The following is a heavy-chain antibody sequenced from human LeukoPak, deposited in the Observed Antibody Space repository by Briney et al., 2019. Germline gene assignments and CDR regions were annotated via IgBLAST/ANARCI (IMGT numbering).Heavy chain of an antibody. CDR2: IRYDGSNK. V-gene: IGHV3-30*02. CDR3: ARDPRAATGTNYMDV. CDR1: GFTFSSYG. J-gene: IGHJ6*03. D-gene: IGHD6-13*01. Sequence: GGSLRLSCAASGFTFSSYGMHWVRQAPGKGLEWVAFIRYDGSNKYYADSVKGRFTISRDNSKNTLYLQMNSLRAEDTAVYSCARDPRAATGTNYMDVWGKGTTVTVSS.